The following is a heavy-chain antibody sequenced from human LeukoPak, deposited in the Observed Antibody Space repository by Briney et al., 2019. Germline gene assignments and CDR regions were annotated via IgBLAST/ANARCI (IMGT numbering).Heavy chain of an antibody. CDR2: INDSGST. J-gene: IGHJ4*02. Sequence: PSETLSLTCGVYGGSFSGYYGSGIRQSRGEGLEWIGEINDSGSTNYRPSLKSRVTISANTSKGQFSRKLTSVTAADTAVYYCSTRGDWGQGTLVTVSS. CDR1: GGSFSGYY. CDR3: STRGD. V-gene: IGHV4-34*01.